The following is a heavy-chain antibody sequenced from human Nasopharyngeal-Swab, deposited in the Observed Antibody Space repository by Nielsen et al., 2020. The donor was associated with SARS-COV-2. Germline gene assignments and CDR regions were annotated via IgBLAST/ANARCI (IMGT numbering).Heavy chain of an antibody. J-gene: IGHJ4*02. V-gene: IGHV2-5*01. Sequence: SGPTLVKPTQTLTLTCTFSGFSLTTSGVGVGWIRQPPGKALEWLVLIYWNDDKRYSPSLKSRLTITKDTSKNQVVLTMTNMDPVDTATYYCALDLRDSGFDYWGQGTLVTVSS. CDR3: ALDLRDSGFDY. CDR1: GFSLTTSGVG. CDR2: IYWNDDK. D-gene: IGHD7-27*01.